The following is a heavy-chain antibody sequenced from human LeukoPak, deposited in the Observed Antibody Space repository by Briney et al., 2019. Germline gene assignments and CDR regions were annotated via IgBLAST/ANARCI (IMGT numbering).Heavy chain of an antibody. D-gene: IGHD3-22*01. CDR2: IKSKTDGGTT. CDR1: GFTFSSYA. Sequence: GGSLRLSCAASGFTFSSYAMSWVRQAPGKGLEWVGRIKSKTDGGTTDYAGPVKGRFTISRDDSKNMLYLQMNSLKTEDTAVYYCTTARLYYYDSNGYFPRWFDPWGQGTLVTVSS. J-gene: IGHJ5*02. CDR3: TTARLYYYDSNGYFPRWFDP. V-gene: IGHV3-15*01.